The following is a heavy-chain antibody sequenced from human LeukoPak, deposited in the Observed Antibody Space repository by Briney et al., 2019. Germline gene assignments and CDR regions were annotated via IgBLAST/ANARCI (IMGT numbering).Heavy chain of an antibody. V-gene: IGHV1-3*01. Sequence: ASVKVSCKTSGFAFGTYAIQWVRQAPGQSLEWMGWIHAGNGNTKYSPNVQGRVTISRDTSAGTAYLELDSLRSEDTAVYYCAREHDTLAGFAFDYWGQGTLVTVSS. CDR2: IHAGNGNT. CDR1: GFAFGTYA. D-gene: IGHD3-9*01. CDR3: AREHDTLAGFAFDY. J-gene: IGHJ4*02.